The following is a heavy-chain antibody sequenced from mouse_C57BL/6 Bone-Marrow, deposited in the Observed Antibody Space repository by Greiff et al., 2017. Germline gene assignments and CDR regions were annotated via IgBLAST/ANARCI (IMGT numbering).Heavy chain of an antibody. Sequence: VQLQQSGPGLVKPSQSLSLTCSVTGYSITSGYYWNWIRQFPGNKLEWMGYISYDGSNNYNPSLKNRISITRDTSKNQFFLKLNSVTTEDTATYYCARSSSYPYYAMDYWGQGTSVTVSS. CDR1: GYSITSGYY. V-gene: IGHV3-6*01. D-gene: IGHD1-1*01. CDR2: ISYDGSN. CDR3: ARSSSYPYYAMDY. J-gene: IGHJ4*01.